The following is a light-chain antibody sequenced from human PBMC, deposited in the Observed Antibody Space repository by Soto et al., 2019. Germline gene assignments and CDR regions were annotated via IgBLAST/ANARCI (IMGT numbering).Light chain of an antibody. CDR2: GAS. Sequence: GLTPSAAALSLSPVERATLSYGARQSVSSSYLAWYQQKPGQAPRLRIYGASSRATGIPDRFSGSGSGTDFTLTISRLEPEDFAVYYCQQYGSSPLTFGGGTKVDIK. V-gene: IGKV3-20*01. CDR1: QSVSSSY. J-gene: IGKJ4*01. CDR3: QQYGSSPLT.